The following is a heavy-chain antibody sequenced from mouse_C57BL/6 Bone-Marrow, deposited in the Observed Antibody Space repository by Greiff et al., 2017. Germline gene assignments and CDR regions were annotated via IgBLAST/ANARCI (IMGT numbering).Heavy chain of an antibody. V-gene: IGHV1-4*01. J-gene: IGHJ2*01. D-gene: IGHD4-1*01. CDR1: GYTFTSYT. Sequence: QVQLQQSGAELARPGASVKMSCKASGYTFTSYTMHWVKQRPGQGLEWIGYINPSSGYTKYNQKFKDKATLTADKSSSTAYMQLSSLTSEDSAVDYGARWDSNRDFDYWGKGTTLTVAS. CDR2: INPSSGYT. CDR3: ARWDSNRDFDY.